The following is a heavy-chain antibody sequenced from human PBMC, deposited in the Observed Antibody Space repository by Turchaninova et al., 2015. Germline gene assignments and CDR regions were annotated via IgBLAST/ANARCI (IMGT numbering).Heavy chain of an antibody. D-gene: IGHD3-22*01. CDR1: GLSFMSYS. CDR2: INGASSTI. Sequence: EGQRVESGGDLVQPGGSLGLSLAAYGLSFMSYSINWVRQAPGEGLELISYINGASSTIYYADSVKGRFTISRDNAKNSLYLQMNSLRDEDTAVYYCARVVGGGYYPGYFDYWSQGTLVTVSS. J-gene: IGHJ4*02. V-gene: IGHV3-48*02. CDR3: ARVVGGGYYPGYFDY.